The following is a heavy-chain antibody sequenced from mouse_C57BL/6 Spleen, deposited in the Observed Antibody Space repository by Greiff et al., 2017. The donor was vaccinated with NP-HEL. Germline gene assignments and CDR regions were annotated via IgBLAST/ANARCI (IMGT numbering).Heavy chain of an antibody. J-gene: IGHJ4*01. D-gene: IGHD1-1*01. Sequence: VQLQQSGAELVKPGASVKLSCTASGFNIKDYYMHWVKQRTEQGLEWIGRIDPEDGETKYAQKFQGKATITAYTSSNTAYRQLSSLTSEDPAVYYGARAPYYYGSSFYAMDYCGQGTSVSVSS. V-gene: IGHV14-2*01. CDR1: GFNIKDYY. CDR2: IDPEDGET. CDR3: ARAPYYYGSSFYAMDY.